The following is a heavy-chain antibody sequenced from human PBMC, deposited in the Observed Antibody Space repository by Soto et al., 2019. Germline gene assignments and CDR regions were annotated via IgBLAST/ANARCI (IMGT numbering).Heavy chain of an antibody. CDR3: ARGHYDFWSGYSHFDY. J-gene: IGHJ4*02. V-gene: IGHV3-23*01. Sequence: PGGSLRLSCAASGFTFSSYAMPWVRQAPGKGLEWVAVISDGGGSKYYADSVKGRFTISRDNSKNTLYLQMNSLRAEDTAVYYCARGHYDFWSGYSHFDYWGQGTLVTVSS. CDR1: GFTFSSYA. CDR2: ISDGGGSK. D-gene: IGHD3-3*01.